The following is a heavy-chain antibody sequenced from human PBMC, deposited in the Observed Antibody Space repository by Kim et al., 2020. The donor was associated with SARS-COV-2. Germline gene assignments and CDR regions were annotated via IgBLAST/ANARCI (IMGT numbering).Heavy chain of an antibody. V-gene: IGHV4-39*01. CDR2: IYYSGST. D-gene: IGHD1-1*01. Sequence: SETLSLTCTVSGGSISSSSYYWGWIRQPPGKGLEWIGSIYYSGSTYYNPSLKSRVTISVDTSKNQFSLKLSSVTAADTAVYYCARHVRRTGTHYWGQGTL. J-gene: IGHJ4*02. CDR3: ARHVRRTGTHY. CDR1: GGSISSSSYY.